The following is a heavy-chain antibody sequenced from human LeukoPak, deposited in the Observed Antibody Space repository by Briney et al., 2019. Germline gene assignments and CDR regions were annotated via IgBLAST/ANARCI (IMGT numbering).Heavy chain of an antibody. J-gene: IGHJ4*02. CDR2: IYHSGST. Sequence: PSETLSLTCTVSGVSISTNSYYWGWIRQPPGKGLEWIGTIYHSGSTYYNPSLKSRVTISVDTSKNQFSLKLSSVTAADTAVYYCAMSRIAVAGSQTDWGQGTLVTVSS. CDR3: AMSRIAVAGSQTD. CDR1: GVSISTNSYY. D-gene: IGHD6-19*01. V-gene: IGHV4-39*01.